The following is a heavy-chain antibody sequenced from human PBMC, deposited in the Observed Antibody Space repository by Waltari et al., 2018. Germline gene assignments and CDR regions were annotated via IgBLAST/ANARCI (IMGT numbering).Heavy chain of an antibody. V-gene: IGHV3-53*01. D-gene: IGHD4-17*01. Sequence: EVQLVESGGGLIQPGGSLRLSCAASGFTVSGNYMSWVRQAPGKGLGGVSVSYSGGSTYYADSVKGRFTISRDNSKNTLYLQMNSLRAEDTAVYYCARDRDYDYGDDGLGYWGQGTLVTVSS. CDR2: SYSGGST. CDR1: GFTVSGNY. J-gene: IGHJ4*02. CDR3: ARDRDYDYGDDGLGY.